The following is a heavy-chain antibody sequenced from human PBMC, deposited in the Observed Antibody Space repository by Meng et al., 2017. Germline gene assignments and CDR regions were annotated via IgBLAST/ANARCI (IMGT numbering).Heavy chain of an antibody. CDR3: ARSPHDVDYGDADAFDI. CDR1: GGSFSGYY. CDR2: INHSGST. V-gene: IGHV4-34*01. D-gene: IGHD4-17*01. Sequence: SETLSLTCAVYGGSFSGYYWSWIRQPPGKGLEWIGEINHSGSTNYNPSLKSRVTISVDTSKNQFSLKLSSVTAADTAVYYCARSPHDVDYGDADAFDIWGQGTMVTVSS. J-gene: IGHJ3*02.